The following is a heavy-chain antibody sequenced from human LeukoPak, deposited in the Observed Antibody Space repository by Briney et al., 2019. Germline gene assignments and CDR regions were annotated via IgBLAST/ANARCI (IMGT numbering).Heavy chain of an antibody. CDR3: ASRAATYSSGWYGFDY. D-gene: IGHD6-19*01. J-gene: IGHJ4*02. V-gene: IGHV4-4*02. Sequence: SGTLSLTCAVSGGSISSSNWWSWVHQPPGKGLEWIGEIYHSGSTNYNPSLKSRVTISVDKSKNQFSLKLSSVTAADTAVYYCASRAATYSSGWYGFDYWGQGTLVTVSS. CDR2: IYHSGST. CDR1: GGSISSSNW.